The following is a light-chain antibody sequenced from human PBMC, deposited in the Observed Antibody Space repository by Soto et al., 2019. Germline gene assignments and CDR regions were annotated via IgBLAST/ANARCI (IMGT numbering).Light chain of an antibody. CDR3: QVWDSGSDSYV. CDR2: YNS. V-gene: IGLV3-21*04. J-gene: IGLJ1*01. CDR1: NIGSYS. Sequence: SSELTQPPSVSVAPGETARITCGGNNIGSYSVHWYLQKPGQAPVLVIYYNSDRPSGIPERFSGSNSGNTATLTISRVEAGDEADYYCQVWDSGSDSYVFGTGTKVTVL.